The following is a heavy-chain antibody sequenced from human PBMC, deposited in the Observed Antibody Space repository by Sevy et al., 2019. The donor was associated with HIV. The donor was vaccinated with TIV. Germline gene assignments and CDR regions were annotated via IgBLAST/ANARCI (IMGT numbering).Heavy chain of an antibody. J-gene: IGHJ4*02. V-gene: IGHV4-59*01. D-gene: IGHD1-1*01. CDR3: ARDSTTRPRVLDY. Sequence: SETLSLTCSGSGGSIGIYFWTWVRQSPGKGLEWIGNIYFTGNTDYSPSLKSRVSLSLDTSKSQFSLTLNSVTAADTAVYYCARDSTTRPRVLDYWGQGTLVTVSS. CDR1: GGSIGIYF. CDR2: IYFTGNT.